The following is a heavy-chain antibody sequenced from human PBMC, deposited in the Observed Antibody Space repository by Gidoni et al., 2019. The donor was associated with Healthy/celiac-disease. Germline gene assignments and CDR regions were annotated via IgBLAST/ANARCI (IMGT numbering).Heavy chain of an antibody. Sequence: QVQLQESGPGLAKPSETLSLTCTVSGGSISSYYWSWIRQPPGKGLEWVGYIYYSGSTNYNPSLKSRVTISVDTSKNQFSLKLSSVTAADTAVYYCARVRAARWYYFDYWGQGTLVTVSS. CDR1: GGSISSYY. D-gene: IGHD2-15*01. V-gene: IGHV4-59*01. CDR2: IYYSGST. CDR3: ARVRAARWYYFDY. J-gene: IGHJ4*02.